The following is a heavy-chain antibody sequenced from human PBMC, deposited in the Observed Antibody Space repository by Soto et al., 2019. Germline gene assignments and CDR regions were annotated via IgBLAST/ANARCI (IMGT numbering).Heavy chain of an antibody. J-gene: IGHJ4*02. CDR1: GLTSSTYA. V-gene: IGHV3-23*01. CDR3: AKPGGGTGWYSV. CDR2: ISGSTLAT. D-gene: IGHD6-19*01. Sequence: EVQLLESGGDLVQPGGSLRLSCAASGLTSSTYAMSWVRQAPGKGLEWVSGISGSTLATYYADSVKGRFTVSRDNSKNTLYLQLDSLRAEDTAVYFCAKPGGGTGWYSVWGQGTLVTVSS.